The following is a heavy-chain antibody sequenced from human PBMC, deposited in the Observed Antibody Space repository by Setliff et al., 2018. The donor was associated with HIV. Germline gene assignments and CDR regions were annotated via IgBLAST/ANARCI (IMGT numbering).Heavy chain of an antibody. CDR1: GFSLTTSGTR. J-gene: IGHJ3*01. CDR2: IDWDDDK. Sequence: SGPTLVNPTQTLTLTCTLSGFSLTTSGTRVSWIRQPPGKALVWLARIDWDDDKFYSTYLKTRLTISRDTSKNQVVLKMTTMDPVDTGTYYCAHRRGYYDSSGYYIVGALDVWGKGTQVTVSS. V-gene: IGHV2-70*12. D-gene: IGHD3-22*01. CDR3: AHRRGYYDSSGYYIVGALDV.